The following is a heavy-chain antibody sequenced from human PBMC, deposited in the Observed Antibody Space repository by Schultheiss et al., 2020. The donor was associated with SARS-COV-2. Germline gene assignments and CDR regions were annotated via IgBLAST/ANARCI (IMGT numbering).Heavy chain of an antibody. V-gene: IGHV3-9*01. CDR3: AKDSGNYYGMDV. CDR1: GFNFSYYA. Sequence: SLKISCTTSGFNFSYYAMHWVRQAPGKGLEWVSGISWNSGSIGYADSVKGRFTISRDNAKNSLYLQMNSLRAEDTALYYCAKDSGNYYGMDVWGQGTTVTVSS. J-gene: IGHJ6*02. CDR2: ISWNSGSI.